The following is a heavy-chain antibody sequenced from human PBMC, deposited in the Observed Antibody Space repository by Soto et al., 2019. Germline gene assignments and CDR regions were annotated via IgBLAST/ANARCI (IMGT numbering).Heavy chain of an antibody. Sequence: QVQLVQSGSEVRRPGSSVKVSCKASGGSFSNSAIAWVCQAPGQGLEWLGMIIPIFTTTNYAQKFKDRLTITADGSTSTAYMELSGLKSEDTAVYFCARPSGLLGQFSALVDYWGQGTLVTVSS. J-gene: IGHJ4*02. CDR3: ARPSGLLGQFSALVDY. V-gene: IGHV1-69*18. D-gene: IGHD6-6*01. CDR1: GGSFSNSA. CDR2: IIPIFTTT.